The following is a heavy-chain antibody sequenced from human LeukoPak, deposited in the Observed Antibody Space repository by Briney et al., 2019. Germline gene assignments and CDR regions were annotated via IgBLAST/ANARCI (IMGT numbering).Heavy chain of an antibody. CDR1: GYTFTSYG. CDR3: ARDRWVITFGGVIAY. V-gene: IGHV1-18*01. CDR2: ISDYNGNT. D-gene: IGHD3-16*02. J-gene: IGHJ4*02. Sequence: ASVKVSCKASGYTFTSYGISWVRQAPGQGLEWMGWISDYNGNTNYAQKLQGRVTMTTDTSTSTAYMELRSLRSDDTAVYYCARDRWVITFGGVIAYWGQGTLVTVSS.